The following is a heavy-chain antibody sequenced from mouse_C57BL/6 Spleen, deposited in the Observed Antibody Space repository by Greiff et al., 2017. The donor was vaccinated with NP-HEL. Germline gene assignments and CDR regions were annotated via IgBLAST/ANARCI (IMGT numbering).Heavy chain of an antibody. J-gene: IGHJ4*01. CDR2: IDPSDSYT. CDR3: ASSSGYDGYFYAMDY. D-gene: IGHD2-3*01. V-gene: IGHV1-69*01. Sequence: QVQLQQPGAELVMPGASVKLSCKASGYTFTSYWMHWVKQRPGQGLEWIGEIDPSDSYTNYNQKFTGKSTLTVDKSSRTAYMQLSSLTSEDSAVYYCASSSGYDGYFYAMDYWGQGTSVTVSS. CDR1: GYTFTSYW.